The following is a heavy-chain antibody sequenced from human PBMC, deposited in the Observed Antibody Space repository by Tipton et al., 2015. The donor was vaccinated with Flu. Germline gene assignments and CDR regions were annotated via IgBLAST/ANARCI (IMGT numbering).Heavy chain of an antibody. J-gene: IGHJ4*02. V-gene: IGHV1-2*06. Sequence: QLVQSGAEVKKPGASVKVSCKASGYTFTGYYMHWVRQAPGQGLEWMGRINPNSGGTNYAQKFQGRVTMARDTSISTAYMELSRLRSDDTAVYYCARVKRWNDRYYFDYWGQGTLVTVSS. D-gene: IGHD1-1*01. CDR2: INPNSGGT. CDR1: GYTFTGYY. CDR3: ARVKRWNDRYYFDY.